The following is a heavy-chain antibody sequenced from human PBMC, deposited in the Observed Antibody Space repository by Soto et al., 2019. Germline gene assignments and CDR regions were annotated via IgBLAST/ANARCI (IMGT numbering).Heavy chain of an antibody. J-gene: IGHJ6*02. V-gene: IGHV3-30*18. Sequence: QPGGSLRLSCAASGFTFSSYGMHWVRQAPGKGLEWVAVISYDGSNKYYADSVKGRFTISRDNSKNTLYLQMNSLRAEDTAVYYCAKSLRIGVVSQYYYYYYGMDVWGQGTTVTVSS. CDR2: ISYDGSNK. CDR3: AKSLRIGVVSQYYYYYYGMDV. CDR1: GFTFSSYG. D-gene: IGHD3-3*01.